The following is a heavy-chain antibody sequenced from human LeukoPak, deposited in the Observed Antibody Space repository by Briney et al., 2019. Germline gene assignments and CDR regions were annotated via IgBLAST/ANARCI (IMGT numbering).Heavy chain of an antibody. D-gene: IGHD2-2*01. CDR2: INHSGST. J-gene: IGHJ5*02. V-gene: IGHV4-34*01. CDR3: ARGGLIVVVPAATTKNRGPGHWFDP. Sequence: SETLSLTCAVYGGSFSGYYWSWIRQPPGKGLEWIGEINHSGSTNYNPSLKSRVTIPVDTSKNQFSLKLSSVTAADTAVYYCARGGLIVVVPAATTKNRGPGHWFDPWGQGTLVTVSS. CDR1: GGSFSGYY.